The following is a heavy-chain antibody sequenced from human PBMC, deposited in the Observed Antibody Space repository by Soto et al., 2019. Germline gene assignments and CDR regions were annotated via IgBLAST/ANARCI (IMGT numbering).Heavy chain of an antibody. J-gene: IGHJ4*02. D-gene: IGHD4-17*01. V-gene: IGHV4-59*01. Sequence: LTCSVSGDSMTGANWGWFRQSPEKGLEWIGYIDYSGSTNYNPSLRSRITITIDTSSNQFSLNLASVTAADAAVYYCTRARYGDHFDSWGQGTLVTVSS. CDR3: TRARYGDHFDS. CDR2: IDYSGST. CDR1: GDSMTGAN.